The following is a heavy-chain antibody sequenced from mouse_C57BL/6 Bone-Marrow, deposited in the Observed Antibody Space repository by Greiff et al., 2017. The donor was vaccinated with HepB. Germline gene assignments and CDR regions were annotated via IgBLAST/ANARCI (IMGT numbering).Heavy chain of an antibody. CDR2: IYPGDGDT. Sequence: VQLQQSGPELVKPGASVKISCKASGYAFSSSWMNWVKQRPGKGLEWIGRIYPGDGDTNYNGKFKGKATLTADKSSSTAYMQLSSLTSEDSAVYFCARWGYDYEDYWGQGTTLTVSS. J-gene: IGHJ2*01. D-gene: IGHD2-4*01. CDR1: GYAFSSSW. CDR3: ARWGYDYEDY. V-gene: IGHV1-82*01.